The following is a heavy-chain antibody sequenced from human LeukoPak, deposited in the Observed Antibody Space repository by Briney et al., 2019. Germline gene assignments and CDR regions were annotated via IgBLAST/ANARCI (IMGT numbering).Heavy chain of an antibody. CDR1: GGSFSGYY. V-gene: IGHV4-34*01. J-gene: IGHJ4*02. Sequence: SETLSLTCAVYGGSFSGYYWSWIRQPPGKGLEWIGEINHSGSTNYNPSLKSRVTISVDTSKNQFSLKLSSVTAADTAVYYCARGRSGRLVDYWGQGTLVTVSS. CDR2: INHSGST. D-gene: IGHD4-11*01. CDR3: ARGRSGRLVDY.